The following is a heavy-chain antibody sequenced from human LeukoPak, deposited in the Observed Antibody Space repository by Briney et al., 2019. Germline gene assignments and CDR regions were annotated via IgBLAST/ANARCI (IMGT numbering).Heavy chain of an antibody. CDR3: ARGGKSHYDFWSGYNGFAFYYYGMDV. CDR1: GGSISSSSYY. V-gene: IGHV4-39*07. Sequence: SETLSLTCTVSGGSISSSSYYWGWIRQPPGKGLEWIGEINHSGSTNYNPSLKSRVTISVDTSKNQFSLKLSSVTAADTAVYYCARGGKSHYDFWSGYNGFAFYYYGMDVWGQGTTVTVSS. D-gene: IGHD3-3*01. J-gene: IGHJ6*02. CDR2: INHSGST.